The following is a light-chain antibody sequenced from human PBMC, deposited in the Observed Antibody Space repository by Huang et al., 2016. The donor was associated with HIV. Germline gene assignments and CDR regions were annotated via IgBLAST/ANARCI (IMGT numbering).Light chain of an antibody. CDR1: QNVGSY. CDR2: DAS. Sequence: EVVLTQSPATLSLSPGERATLSCRASQNVGSYLAWYQQKPGQSPRLLIYDASNRATGIPARCSGSGYGTDFTLTISTLEPEDFAVYYCQQRVNWPLTFGGGTKVEIK. CDR3: QQRVNWPLT. V-gene: IGKV3-11*01. J-gene: IGKJ4*01.